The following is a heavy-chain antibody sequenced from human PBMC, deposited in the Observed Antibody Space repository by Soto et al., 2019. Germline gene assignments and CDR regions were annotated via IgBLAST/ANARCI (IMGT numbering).Heavy chain of an antibody. Sequence: QLQLQESGSGLVKPSETLSLTCIVSNGSISSRSSYWGWIRQTPGKGLEWIGSIYYIGNTYYNPSHKSRFTISIDASKALFSLKMNSLTAADTAVYFCGAQDNGAKRYYSENWGQGALVTVSS. CDR3: GAQDNGAKRYYSEN. CDR1: NGSISSRSSY. J-gene: IGHJ4*02. D-gene: IGHD1-1*01. V-gene: IGHV4-39*01. CDR2: IYYIGNT.